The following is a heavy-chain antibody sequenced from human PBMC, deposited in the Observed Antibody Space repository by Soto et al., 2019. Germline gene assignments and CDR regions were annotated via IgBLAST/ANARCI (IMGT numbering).Heavy chain of an antibody. J-gene: IGHJ5*02. CDR2: IIPIFGKA. CDR1: GGNFSSYA. D-gene: IGHD6-13*01. Sequence: SSVKVSCQASGGNFSSYAIRWVRQAPGHGLEWMGGIIPIFGKANYAQKFKGRVTITADESTSTASIDLRSLSSEDTAVYYCERLAMQQRDPRDPDPWGPGTLVTSPQ. CDR3: ERLAMQQRDPRDPDP. V-gene: IGHV1-69*13.